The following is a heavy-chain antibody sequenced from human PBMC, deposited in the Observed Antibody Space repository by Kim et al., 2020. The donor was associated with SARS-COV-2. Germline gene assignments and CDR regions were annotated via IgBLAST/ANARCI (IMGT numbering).Heavy chain of an antibody. CDR3: ARQAVTPSEPDY. J-gene: IGHJ4*02. Sequence: SETLSLTCTVSGGSISSSSYYWGWIRQPPGKGLEWIGSIYYSGSTYYNPSLKSRVTISVDTSKNQFSLKLSSVTAADTAVYYCARQAVTPSEPDYWGQGTLVTVSS. V-gene: IGHV4-39*01. CDR2: IYYSGST. D-gene: IGHD4-17*01. CDR1: GGSISSSSYY.